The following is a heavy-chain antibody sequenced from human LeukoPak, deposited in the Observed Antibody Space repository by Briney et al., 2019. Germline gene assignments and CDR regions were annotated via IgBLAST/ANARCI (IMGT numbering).Heavy chain of an antibody. V-gene: IGHV3-74*01. D-gene: IGHD2-8*02. CDR3: ARDHGRSTVLGMNTFDV. CDR2: INSDGSST. Sequence: GGSLRLSCAASGFTSNSYWMHWVRQAPGKGLVWVSRINSDGSSTTYTDSVKGRFTISRDNAKNTLYLQMNSLSAEDMAVYYCARDHGRSTVLGMNTFDVWGQGTTVSVSS. J-gene: IGHJ3*01. CDR1: GFTSNSYW.